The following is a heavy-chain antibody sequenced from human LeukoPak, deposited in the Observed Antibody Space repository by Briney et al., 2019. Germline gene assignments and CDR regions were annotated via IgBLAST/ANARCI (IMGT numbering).Heavy chain of an antibody. J-gene: IGHJ4*02. D-gene: IGHD2-2*01. CDR2: ISYDGSNK. V-gene: IGHV3-30-3*01. Sequence: AGGSLRLSCEASGFIFSNYNMNWVRQAPGKGLEWVAVISYDGSNKYYADSVKGRFTISRDNSKNTLYLQMNSLRAEDTAVYYCARDYCSSTSCQFDYWGQGTLVTVSS. CDR3: ARDYCSSTSCQFDY. CDR1: GFIFSNYN.